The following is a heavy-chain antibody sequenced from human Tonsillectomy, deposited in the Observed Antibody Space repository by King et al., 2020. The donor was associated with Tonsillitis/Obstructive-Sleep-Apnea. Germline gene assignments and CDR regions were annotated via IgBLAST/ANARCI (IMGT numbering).Heavy chain of an antibody. Sequence: VQLVESGGDLVKPGRSLRLSCKASGFKFGDYVMSWFRQAPGKGLEWLAFIRGKAYGGTTEYAASVKGRFTISRDDSKSIAYLQMNSLKTEDTAVYYCSRDLAELEPSFGYWGQGTLVTVSS. CDR2: IRGKAYGGTT. J-gene: IGHJ4*02. V-gene: IGHV3-49*05. D-gene: IGHD1-1*01. CDR1: GFKFGDYV. CDR3: SRDLAELEPSFGY.